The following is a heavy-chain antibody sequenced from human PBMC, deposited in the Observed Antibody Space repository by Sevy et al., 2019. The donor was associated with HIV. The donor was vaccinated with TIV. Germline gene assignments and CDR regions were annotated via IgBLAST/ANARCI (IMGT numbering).Heavy chain of an antibody. CDR1: GGSISSSSYY. J-gene: IGHJ3*02. D-gene: IGHD3-10*01. V-gene: IGHV4-39*01. CDR2: IYYSGST. Sequence: SETLSLTCTVSGGSISSSSYYWGWIRQPPGKGLEWIGSIYYSGSTYYNPSLKSRVTISVDTSKNQFSLKLSSVTAADTAVYYCARSPLWFGGTGGAFDIWGQGTMVTVSS. CDR3: ARSPLWFGGTGGAFDI.